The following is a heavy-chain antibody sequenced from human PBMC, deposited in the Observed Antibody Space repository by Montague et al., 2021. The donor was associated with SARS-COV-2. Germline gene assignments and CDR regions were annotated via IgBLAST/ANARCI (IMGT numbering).Heavy chain of an antibody. CDR2: KYYSGST. V-gene: IGHV4-39*01. J-gene: IGHJ4*02. CDR1: GASISSRSYY. Sequence: SETLSLTCTVSGASISSRSYYWGWLRQPPGKGLEWIGFKYYSGSTYYNPTLKSRVTISVDTSKNQFSLKLSSATAADTAVYYCATLPSGITIFGVVQGYYFDDWGQGTLVTVSS. D-gene: IGHD3-3*01. CDR3: ATLPSGITIFGVVQGYYFDD.